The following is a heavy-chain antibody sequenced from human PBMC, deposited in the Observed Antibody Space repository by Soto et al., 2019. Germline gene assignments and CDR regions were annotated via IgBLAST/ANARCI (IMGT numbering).Heavy chain of an antibody. Sequence: SETLSLTCAVSGGSISSGGYYWSWIRQHPGKGLEWIGYIYYSGSTYYNPSLKSRVTISVDTSKNQFSLKLSSVTAADTAVYYCARAILYYYDSSGYYLDYWGQGTLVTVSS. J-gene: IGHJ4*02. D-gene: IGHD3-22*01. CDR1: GGSISSGGYY. CDR2: IYYSGST. V-gene: IGHV4-31*11. CDR3: ARAILYYYDSSGYYLDY.